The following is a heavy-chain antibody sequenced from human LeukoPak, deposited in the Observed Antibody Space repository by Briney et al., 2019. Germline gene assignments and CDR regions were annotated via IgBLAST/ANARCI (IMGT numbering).Heavy chain of an antibody. CDR2: ISGSGGST. V-gene: IGHV3-23*01. CDR3: AKGYCRGISCYSDY. Sequence: GGSLRLSCAASGFTFSSYAMSWVCPAPGKGLEWVSGISGSGGSTYYADSVKGRFTISRDNSKNTLYLQMNSLRAEHTAVYYCAKGYCRGISCYSDYWGQGTLVAVSS. J-gene: IGHJ4*02. D-gene: IGHD2-2*02. CDR1: GFTFSSYA.